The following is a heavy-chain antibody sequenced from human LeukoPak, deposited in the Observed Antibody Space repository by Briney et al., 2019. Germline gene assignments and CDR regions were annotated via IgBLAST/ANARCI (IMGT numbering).Heavy chain of an antibody. D-gene: IGHD6-19*01. CDR1: GGSISSSSYY. Sequence: SETLSLTCTVSGGSISSSSYYWGWIRQPPGKGLEWIGSIYYSGSTYYNPSLKSRVTISVDTSKNQFSLKLSSVTAADTAVYYCARQTSYSSGWFGIDYWGQGTLVTVSS. CDR2: IYYSGST. V-gene: IGHV4-39*01. CDR3: ARQTSYSSGWFGIDY. J-gene: IGHJ4*02.